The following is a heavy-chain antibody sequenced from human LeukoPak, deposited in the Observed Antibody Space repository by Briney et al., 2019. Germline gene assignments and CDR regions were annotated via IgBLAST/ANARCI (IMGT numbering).Heavy chain of an antibody. V-gene: IGHV2-5*01. CDR2: IYWNDDK. CDR3: AHRSSCDYVWGSYRSKRGYYFDY. Sequence: SGPTLVNPTQTLTLTCTFSGFSLSTSGVSVGWIRQPPGKALEWLALIYWNDDKRYSPSLKSRLTITKDTSKNQVVLTMTNMDPVDTATYYCAHRSSCDYVWGSYRSKRGYYFDYWGQGTLVTVSS. D-gene: IGHD3-16*02. J-gene: IGHJ4*02. CDR1: GFSLSTSGVS.